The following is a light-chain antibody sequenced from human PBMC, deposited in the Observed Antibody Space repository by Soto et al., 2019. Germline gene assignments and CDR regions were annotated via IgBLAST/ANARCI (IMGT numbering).Light chain of an antibody. CDR2: GAS. J-gene: IGKJ1*01. CDR3: QQYGSSGT. CDR1: QSVSNNF. Sequence: EIVLTQSPGTLSLSSGERAILSCRASQSVSNNFLAWYQQKPGRAPMLLIYGASKRATGIPDRFSGSCSGTYFTLTISILEPDDFAVYYCQQYGSSGTFGQGTKVDI. V-gene: IGKV3-20*01.